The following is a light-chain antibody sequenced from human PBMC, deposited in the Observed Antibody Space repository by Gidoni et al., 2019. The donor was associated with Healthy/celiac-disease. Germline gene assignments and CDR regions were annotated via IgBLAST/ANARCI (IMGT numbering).Light chain of an antibody. CDR1: QSVSSY. CDR2: DAS. Sequence: EIVLTQSHATLSLSPGERATLSCRASQSVSSYLAWYQQNPGQAPRLLIYDASNMATVIPAMFSGRCSGKYFTLTISSLSPEDFAVYYCQQRSNPYAFGQGTKLEIK. CDR3: QQRSNPYA. V-gene: IGKV3-11*01. J-gene: IGKJ2*01.